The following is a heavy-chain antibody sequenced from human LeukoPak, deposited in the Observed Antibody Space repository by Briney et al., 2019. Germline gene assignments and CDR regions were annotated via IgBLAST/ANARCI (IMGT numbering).Heavy chain of an antibody. CDR1: GYTFTSYG. D-gene: IGHD2-2*01. V-gene: IGHV1-18*01. CDR2: ISAYNGNT. J-gene: IGHJ1*01. Sequence: GASVKVSCKASGYTFTSYGISWVRQAPGQGLEWMGWISAYNGNTNYAQKLQGRVTMTTDTSTSTAYMELRSLRSEDTAVYYCARGQYGSSTSCYLLNAEYFQHWGQGTLVTVSS. CDR3: ARGQYGSSTSCYLLNAEYFQH.